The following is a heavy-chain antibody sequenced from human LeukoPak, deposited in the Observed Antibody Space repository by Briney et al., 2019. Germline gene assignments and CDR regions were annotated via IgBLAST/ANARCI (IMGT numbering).Heavy chain of an antibody. CDR3: AKGHSSSSRYYFDY. J-gene: IGHJ4*02. CDR2: IWYGGSNK. Sequence: GGSLRLSCAASGFTFSSYGMHWVRQAPGKGLEWVAVIWYGGSNKYYADSVKGRFTISRDNSKNTPYLQMNSLRAEDTAVYYCAKGHSSSSRYYFDYWGQGTLVTVSS. D-gene: IGHD6-6*01. CDR1: GFTFSSYG. V-gene: IGHV3-33*08.